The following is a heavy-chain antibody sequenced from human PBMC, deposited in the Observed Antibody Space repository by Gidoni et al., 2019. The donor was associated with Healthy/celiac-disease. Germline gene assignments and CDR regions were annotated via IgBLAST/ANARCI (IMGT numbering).Heavy chain of an antibody. CDR1: GFTFSSYA. CDR2: ISGSGGST. J-gene: IGHJ4*02. D-gene: IGHD1-26*01. Sequence: EVQLLESGGGLVQPGGSLRLSCAASGFTFSSYAMSWVRQAPGKGLEWVSAISGSGGSTYYADSVKGRFTISRDNSKNTLYLQMNSLRAEDTAVYYCAGRITLLGGRDYWGQGTLVTVSS. CDR3: AGRITLLGGRDY. V-gene: IGHV3-23*01.